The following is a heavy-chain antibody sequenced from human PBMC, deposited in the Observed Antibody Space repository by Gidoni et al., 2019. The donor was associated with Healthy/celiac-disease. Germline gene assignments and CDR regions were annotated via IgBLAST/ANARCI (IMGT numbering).Heavy chain of an antibody. Sequence: EVQLVESGGGLVQSGGSLRLSCAASGFTFSSYSMNWVRQAPGKGLEWVSYISSSSSTIYYADSVKGRFTISRDNAKNSLYLQMNSLRDEDTAVYYCASEGTNDYGDYGWFDPWGQGTLVTVSS. V-gene: IGHV3-48*02. D-gene: IGHD4-17*01. J-gene: IGHJ5*02. CDR3: ASEGTNDYGDYGWFDP. CDR1: GFTFSSYS. CDR2: ISSSSSTI.